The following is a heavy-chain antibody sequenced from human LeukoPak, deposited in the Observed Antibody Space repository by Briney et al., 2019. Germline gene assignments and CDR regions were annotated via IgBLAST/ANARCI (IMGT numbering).Heavy chain of an antibody. CDR3: TRGGADY. Sequence: GGTLRLSCAASEFTFSSYWMHWVRQAPGKGLVWVSRINSDGSITTYADSVKGRFTISRDNAKNTVYLQMNSLRAEATAVYYCTRGGADYWGQGTLVTVSS. D-gene: IGHD1-26*01. V-gene: IGHV3-74*01. CDR1: EFTFSSYW. CDR2: INSDGSIT. J-gene: IGHJ4*02.